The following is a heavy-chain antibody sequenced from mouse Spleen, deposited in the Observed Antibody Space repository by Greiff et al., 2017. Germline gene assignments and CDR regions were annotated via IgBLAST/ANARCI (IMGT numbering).Heavy chain of an antibody. Sequence: EVKLVESGGGLVKPGGSLKLSCAASGFTFSDYGMAWVRQAPGKGPEWVAFISNLAYSIYYADTVTGRFTISRENAKNTLYLEMSSLRSEDTAMYYCASQYDYDDRFAYWGQGTLVTVSA. CDR1: GFTFSDYG. CDR2: ISNLAYSI. J-gene: IGHJ3*01. CDR3: ASQYDYDDRFAY. V-gene: IGHV5-15*01. D-gene: IGHD2-4*01.